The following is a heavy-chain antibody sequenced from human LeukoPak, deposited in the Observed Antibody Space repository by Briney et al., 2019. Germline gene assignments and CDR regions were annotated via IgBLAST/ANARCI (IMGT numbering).Heavy chain of an antibody. CDR2: ISAYNGDT. CDR1: GYTFTNYG. D-gene: IGHD3-10*01. J-gene: IGHJ5*02. V-gene: IGHV1-18*01. CDR3: ARDLGLYYGSGSYYEFWFDP. Sequence: ASVKVSCKASGYTFTNYGFTWARQAPGQGLEWMGWISAYNGDTKYAQKLQGRVTLTTDTSTSTAYMELRSLRSDDTAVYYCARDLGLYYGSGSYYEFWFDPWGQGTLVTVSS.